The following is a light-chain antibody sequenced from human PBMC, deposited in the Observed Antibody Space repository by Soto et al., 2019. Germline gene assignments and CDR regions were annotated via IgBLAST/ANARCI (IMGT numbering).Light chain of an antibody. J-gene: IGLJ1*01. CDR2: EVS. V-gene: IGLV2-14*01. CDR3: SSYTSSSTRV. CDR1: SSDVGGYTY. Sequence: LTQPASVSGSPGQSITISCTGTSSDVGGYTYVSWYQQHPGKAPKLMIFEVSNRPSGVSNRFSGSKSGNTASLTISGLQAEDEADYYCSSYTSSSTRVFGTGTKVTVL.